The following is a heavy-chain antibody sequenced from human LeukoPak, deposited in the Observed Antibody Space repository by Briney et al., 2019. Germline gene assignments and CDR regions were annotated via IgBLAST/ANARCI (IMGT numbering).Heavy chain of an antibody. D-gene: IGHD2-8*01. V-gene: IGHV3-7*01. J-gene: IGHJ4*02. CDR1: ELTFSGYW. CDR3: ARLMYYHHFDY. CDR2: IKTDGSEK. Sequence: GGSLRLSCAASELTFSGYWMSWVRQAPGKGLEWVARIKTDGSEKYYVDSVKGRFTISRDNAKNSLYLQMNSLRAEDTAVYYCARLMYYHHFDYWGQGTLVTVSS.